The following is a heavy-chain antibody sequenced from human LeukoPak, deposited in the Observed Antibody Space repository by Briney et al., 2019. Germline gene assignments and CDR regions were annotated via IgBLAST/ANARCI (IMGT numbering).Heavy chain of an antibody. V-gene: IGHV3-7*04. CDR2: IKQDGSKK. CDR3: TRVGYIDEGIDY. D-gene: IGHD5-24*01. CDR1: GFLFSTYS. Sequence: GGSLRLSCAASGFLFSTYSTNWVRQAPGKGLEWVANIKQDGSKKSYVDSVKGRFTISRDNAKNSLYLQMNSLRAEDTAIYYCTRVGYIDEGIDYWGQGTLVTVSS. J-gene: IGHJ4*02.